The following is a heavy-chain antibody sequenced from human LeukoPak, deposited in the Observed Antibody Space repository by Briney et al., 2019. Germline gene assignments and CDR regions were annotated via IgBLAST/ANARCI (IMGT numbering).Heavy chain of an antibody. V-gene: IGHV1-24*01. CDR2: FDPEDGET. Sequence: GGSLRLSCAASGFTFSSYWMSWVRQAPGKGLEWMGGFDPEDGETIYAQKFQGRVTMTEDTSTDTAYMELSSLRSEDTAVYYCATDGYNLDGFDYWGQGTLVTVSS. CDR3: ATDGYNLDGFDY. J-gene: IGHJ4*02. CDR1: GFTFSSYW. D-gene: IGHD5-24*01.